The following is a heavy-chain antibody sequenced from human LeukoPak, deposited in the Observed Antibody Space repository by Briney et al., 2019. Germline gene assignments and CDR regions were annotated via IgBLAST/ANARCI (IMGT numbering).Heavy chain of an antibody. J-gene: IGHJ5*02. CDR2: INAGNGNT. D-gene: IGHD1-1*01. V-gene: IGHV1-3*01. CDR1: GYTFTSYA. Sequence: GASVKVSCKASGYTFTSYAMHWVRQAPGQRLEWMGWINAGNGNTKYSQKFQDRVTITRDTSASTAYMELSSLRSEDTAVYYCAREGQLGWFDPWGQGTLVTVSS. CDR3: AREGQLGWFDP.